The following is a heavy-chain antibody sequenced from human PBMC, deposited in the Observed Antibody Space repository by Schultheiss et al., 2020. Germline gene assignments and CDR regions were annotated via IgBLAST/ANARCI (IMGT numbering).Heavy chain of an antibody. CDR2: ISGSGGST. J-gene: IGHJ6*02. D-gene: IGHD3-10*01. V-gene: IGHV3-23*01. CDR3: ARHGKVGNYYGSGRLVYYGMDV. CDR1: GFTFSSYE. Sequence: GSLKISCAVSGFTFSSYEMSWVRQAPGKGLEWVSAISGSGGSTYYADSVKGRFTISRDNSKNTSFLEMNSLRPEDTAVYYCARHGKVGNYYGSGRLVYYGMDVWGQGTTVTVSS.